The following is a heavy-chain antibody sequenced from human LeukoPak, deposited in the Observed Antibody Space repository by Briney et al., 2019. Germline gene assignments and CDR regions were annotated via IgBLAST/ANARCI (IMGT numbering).Heavy chain of an antibody. Sequence: ASVKVSCKASGYTFTGYYMHWVRQAPGQGLEWMGWINPNSGGTNYAQKFQGRVTMTRDTSISTAYLQWSSLKASDTAMYYCARHAGYGQPNYYYYYGMDVWGQGTTVTVSS. CDR1: GYTFTGYY. CDR2: INPNSGGT. D-gene: IGHD5-18*01. V-gene: IGHV1-2*02. CDR3: ARHAGYGQPNYYYYYGMDV. J-gene: IGHJ6*02.